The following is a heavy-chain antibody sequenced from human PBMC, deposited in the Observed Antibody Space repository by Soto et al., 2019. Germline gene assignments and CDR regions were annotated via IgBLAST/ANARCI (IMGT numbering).Heavy chain of an antibody. Sequence: QVQLVQSGAEVKKPGSSVKVACKASGGTFSSYTISWVRQAPGQGLEWMGRIIPILGIANYAQKFQGRVTITADKSTSTAYMELSSLRSEDTAVYYCASWGVPLSNYYYYGMDVWGQGTTVTVSS. V-gene: IGHV1-69*02. D-gene: IGHD3-10*01. CDR1: GGTFSSYT. CDR3: ASWGVPLSNYYYYGMDV. CDR2: IIPILGIA. J-gene: IGHJ6*02.